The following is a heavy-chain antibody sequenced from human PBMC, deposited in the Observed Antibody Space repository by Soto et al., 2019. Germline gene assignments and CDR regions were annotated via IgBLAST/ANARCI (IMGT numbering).Heavy chain of an antibody. CDR3: ARDSATMVRGVSPFYGMDV. D-gene: IGHD3-10*01. CDR2: ISAYNGNT. Sequence: ASVKVSCKASGYTFTSYGISWVRQAPGQGLEWMGWISAYNGNTNYAQKLQGRVTMTTDTSTSTAYMELRSLRSDDTAVYYCARDSATMVRGVSPFYGMDVWGQGTTVTAP. J-gene: IGHJ6*02. CDR1: GYTFTSYG. V-gene: IGHV1-18*01.